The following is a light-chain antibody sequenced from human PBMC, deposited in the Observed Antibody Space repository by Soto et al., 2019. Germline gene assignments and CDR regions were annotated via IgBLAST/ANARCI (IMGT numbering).Light chain of an antibody. CDR1: QSVSSSY. Sequence: EIVLTQSPGTLSLSPGERATLSCRASQSVSSSYLAWYQQKPGQAPRLLIYGASSRATGIPDRFSGSGSGTDFTLTMSRLEPEDFAVYYCQQYGSSPRTFGQGTKVAIK. CDR2: GAS. V-gene: IGKV3-20*01. J-gene: IGKJ1*01. CDR3: QQYGSSPRT.